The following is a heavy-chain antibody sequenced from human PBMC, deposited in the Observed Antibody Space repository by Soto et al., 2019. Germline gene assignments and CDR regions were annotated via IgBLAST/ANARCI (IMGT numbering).Heavy chain of an antibody. V-gene: IGHV1-69*12. J-gene: IGHJ6*02. D-gene: IGHD5-12*01. CDR2: IIPIFGTA. CDR3: ARELRGYIGYDNIGYYYYYYGMDV. Sequence: QVQLVQSGAEVMKPGSSVKVSCKASGGTFSSYAISWARQAPGQGLEWMGGIIPIFGTANYAQKFQGRVTITADESTSTAYMELSSLRSEDTAVYYCARELRGYIGYDNIGYYYYYYGMDVWGQGTTVTVSS. CDR1: GGTFSSYA.